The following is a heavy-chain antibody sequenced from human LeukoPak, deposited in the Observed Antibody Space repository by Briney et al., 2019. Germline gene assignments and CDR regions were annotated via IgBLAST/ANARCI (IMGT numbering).Heavy chain of an antibody. J-gene: IGHJ4*02. Sequence: PGGSLRLSCAASGFTVSSSYMNWVRQAPGKGLGWVSVVYTGGTTYFADSVKGRFTISRDNSENTLYLHMNSLRAEDTAVYYCARDSGYSYGSLDYWGQGTLVTVSS. D-gene: IGHD5-18*01. V-gene: IGHV3-66*01. CDR2: VYTGGTT. CDR3: ARDSGYSYGSLDY. CDR1: GFTVSSSY.